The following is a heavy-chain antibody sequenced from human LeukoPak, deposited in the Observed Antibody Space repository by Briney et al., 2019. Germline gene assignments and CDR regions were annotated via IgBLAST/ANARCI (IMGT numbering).Heavy chain of an antibody. CDR3: ARHISPAPLWDFWSVNTRVVGGVFDY. D-gene: IGHD3-3*01. CDR2: IYPGDSDT. Sequence: HGESLKISCKGSGYSFTSYWIGWVRQMPGKGLEWMGIIYPGDSDTRYSPSFQGQVTISADKSISTAYLQWSSLKASDTAMYYCARHISPAPLWDFWSVNTRVVGGVFDYWGQGTLVTVSS. V-gene: IGHV5-51*01. CDR1: GYSFTSYW. J-gene: IGHJ4*02.